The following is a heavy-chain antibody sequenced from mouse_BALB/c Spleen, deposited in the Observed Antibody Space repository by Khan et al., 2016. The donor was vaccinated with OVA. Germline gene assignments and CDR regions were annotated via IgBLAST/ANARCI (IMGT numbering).Heavy chain of an antibody. CDR2: ISPGSGRP. CDR1: GYTFTSYW. Sequence: DLVKPGASVKLSCKASGYTFTSYWINWIKQRPGQGLEWIGNISPGSGRPYYNEMFTVKATLPVDTSSTTAYIQLSSLSSEDSAVYFCARSNYNGSSLYAMDYWGQGTSVTVSS. CDR3: ARSNYNGSSLYAMDY. V-gene: IGHV1S41*01. D-gene: IGHD1-1*01. J-gene: IGHJ4*01.